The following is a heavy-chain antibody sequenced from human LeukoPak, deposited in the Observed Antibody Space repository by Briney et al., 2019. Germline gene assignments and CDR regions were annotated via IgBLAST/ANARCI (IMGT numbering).Heavy chain of an antibody. V-gene: IGHV1-2*02. CDR3: ARDPYYYDSSGYEPHFDY. CDR1: GYTFTGYY. Sequence: ASVKVSCKASGYTFTGYYMHWVRHAPGQGLELMGWINPNSGGTNYAQKFQGRVTMTRDTSISTAYMELSRLRSDDTAVYYCARDPYYYDSSGYEPHFDYWGQGTLVTVSS. CDR2: INPNSGGT. D-gene: IGHD3-22*01. J-gene: IGHJ4*02.